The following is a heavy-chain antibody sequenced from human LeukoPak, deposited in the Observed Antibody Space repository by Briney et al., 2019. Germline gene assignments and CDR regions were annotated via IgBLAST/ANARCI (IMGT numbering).Heavy chain of an antibody. V-gene: IGHV1-8*01. CDR2: MNPNSGNT. CDR3: ARARPYYDFWSGYYWDYYYYYGMDV. CDR1: GYTFTSYD. Sequence: ASVKVSCKASGYTFTSYDINWVRQATGQGLEWMGWMNPNSGNTGYAQKFQGRVTMTRNTSISTAYMGLSSLRSEDTAVYYCARARPYYDFWSGYYWDYYYYYGMDVWGQGTTVTVSS. D-gene: IGHD3-3*01. J-gene: IGHJ6*02.